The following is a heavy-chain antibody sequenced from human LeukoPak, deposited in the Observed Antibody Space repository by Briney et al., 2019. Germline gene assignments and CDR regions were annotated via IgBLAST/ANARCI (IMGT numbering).Heavy chain of an antibody. CDR2: ISYDGSYK. CDR1: GFTFSSYG. D-gene: IGHD1-7*01. J-gene: IGHJ6*02. Sequence: PGRSLRLSCAASGFTFSSYGMHWVRQAPGKGLEWVAVISYDGSYKYYADSVKGRFTISRDHSKNTLYLQMNSLRAEDTAVYYCAKVRLEGTTYYYYYGMDVWGQGTTVTVSS. V-gene: IGHV3-30*18. CDR3: AKVRLEGTTYYYYYGMDV.